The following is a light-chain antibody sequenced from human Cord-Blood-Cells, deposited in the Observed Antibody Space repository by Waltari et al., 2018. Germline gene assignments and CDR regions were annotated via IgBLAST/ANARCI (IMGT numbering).Light chain of an antibody. CDR3: QQYYSTPWT. J-gene: IGKJ1*01. CDR1: QSVLYSSNNKNY. Sequence: DIVMTQSPDSLAVFLGERATINCKSRQSVLYSSNNKNYLAWYQQKPGPPPKLLIYWASTRESGVPDRFSGSGSGTDFTLTISRLQAEDVAVYYCQQYYSTPWTFGQGTKVEIK. CDR2: WAS. V-gene: IGKV4-1*01.